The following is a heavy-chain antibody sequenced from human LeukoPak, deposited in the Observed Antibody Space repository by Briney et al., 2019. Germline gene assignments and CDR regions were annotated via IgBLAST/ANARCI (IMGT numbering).Heavy chain of an antibody. CDR1: GDSITNGDYY. D-gene: IGHD2-15*01. Sequence: SETLSLTCSVSGDSITNGDYYWTWIRQSPGEGLEWLGCIYHSGSTLYNPSLESRLFLSVDTSKNQFSLTLTSVTAADSAVFYCARGVRGRKWYYFDPWGRGTLVTVSS. V-gene: IGHV4-30-4*01. CDR2: IYHSGST. J-gene: IGHJ4*02. CDR3: ARGVRGRKWYYFDP.